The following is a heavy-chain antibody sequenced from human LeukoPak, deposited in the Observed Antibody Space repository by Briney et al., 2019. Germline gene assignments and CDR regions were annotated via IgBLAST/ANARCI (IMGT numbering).Heavy chain of an antibody. D-gene: IGHD2-15*01. CDR1: GFTFSSYA. Sequence: PGRSLRLSCAASGFTFSSYAMHWVRQAPGRGLEWVAVISYDGSNKYYADSVKGRFTISRANSKNTLSLQMNSMRPEDTAVYYCARARATRWYFDLWGRGTLVTVSS. V-gene: IGHV3-30*04. CDR2: ISYDGSNK. J-gene: IGHJ2*01. CDR3: ARARATRWYFDL.